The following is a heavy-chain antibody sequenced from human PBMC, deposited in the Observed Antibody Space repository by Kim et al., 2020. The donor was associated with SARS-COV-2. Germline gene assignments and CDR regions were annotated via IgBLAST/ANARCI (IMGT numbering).Heavy chain of an antibody. CDR2: IYHSGST. J-gene: IGHJ5*02. Sequence: SETLSLTCTVSGYSISSGYYWGWIRQPPGKGLEWIGSIYHSGSTYYNPSLKSRVTISVDTSKNQFSLKLSSVTAADTAVYYCARDLGDDYGDYGARFDP. CDR3: ARDLGDDYGDYGARFDP. D-gene: IGHD4-17*01. CDR1: GYSISSGYY. V-gene: IGHV4-38-2*02.